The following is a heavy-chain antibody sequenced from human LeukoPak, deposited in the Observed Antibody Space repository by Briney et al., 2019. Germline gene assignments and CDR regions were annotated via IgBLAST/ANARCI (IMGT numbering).Heavy chain of an antibody. CDR1: GVSISGRY. CDR3: ARLRFLEWLFPWFDR. J-gene: IGHJ5*02. CDR2: IYSSGNT. V-gene: IGHV4-59*08. D-gene: IGHD3-3*01. Sequence: PSETLSLTCSVSGVSISGRYWSWIRQPPGKGLEWIGNIYSSGNTNYNPSFKSRVTISVDTSKNQFSLKLSSVTAADTAVYYCARLRFLEWLFPWFDRWAQGTLVTVSS.